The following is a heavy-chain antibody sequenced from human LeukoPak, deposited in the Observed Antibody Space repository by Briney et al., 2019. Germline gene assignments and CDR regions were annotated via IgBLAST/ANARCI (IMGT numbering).Heavy chain of an antibody. CDR3: AHRSTGWFDP. CDR2: IYWDDNK. Sequence: SGPALVKPTQTLTLTCTFSGFSLSTSGMCVSWIRQPPGRALEWLALIYWDDNKRYSPSLKSRLTITKDTSKNQVVLTMTNMDPVDTATYYCAHRSTGWFDPWGQGTLVTVSS. J-gene: IGHJ5*02. CDR1: GFSLSTSGMC. V-gene: IGHV2-5*08.